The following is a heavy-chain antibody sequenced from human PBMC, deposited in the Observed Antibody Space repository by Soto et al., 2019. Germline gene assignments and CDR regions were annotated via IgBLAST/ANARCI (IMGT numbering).Heavy chain of an antibody. J-gene: IGHJ4*02. D-gene: IGHD2-21*01. CDR1: GFTFSTYP. CDR3: ANRRGDGYFEH. V-gene: IGHV3-30-3*01. Sequence: QVQLVESGGGVVQPERSLRLSCAASGFTFSTYPMYWVRQAPGKGLEWLAFISSDGSSTYYADSVKGRFTISRDNSRNTLFLQMSSLRADDTAVYYCANRRGDGYFEHWGQGTLVTVSS. CDR2: ISSDGSST.